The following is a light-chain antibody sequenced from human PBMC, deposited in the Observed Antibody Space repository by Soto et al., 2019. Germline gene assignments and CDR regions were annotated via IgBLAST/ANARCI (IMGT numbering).Light chain of an antibody. Sequence: DIQMTQSPSTLSGSVGDRVTITCRASQTISSWLAWYQQKPGKAPKLLIYKASTLKSGVPSRFSGSGSGTDFTLTISSLQPEDFATCYCQQSYSTPWTFGQGTKVDIK. CDR1: QTISSW. CDR3: QQSYSTPWT. V-gene: IGKV1-5*03. CDR2: KAS. J-gene: IGKJ1*01.